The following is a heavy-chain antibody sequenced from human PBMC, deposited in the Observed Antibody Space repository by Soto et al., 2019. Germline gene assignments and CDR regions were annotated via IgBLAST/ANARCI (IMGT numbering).Heavy chain of an antibody. V-gene: IGHV4-59*01. D-gene: IGHD6-13*01. CDR3: ARDSGYRVDYDSNYMDV. CDR1: GGSIRSYY. J-gene: IGHJ6*03. Sequence: QVKLQESGPGLVKHSETLSLTCTVSGGSIRSYYCNWIRQTPGKGLEWIGSLFYSGSTDYNPSRTRRVTISEDTPKTQFSLKLNSVTAADSSVYDCARDSGYRVDYDSNYMDVWGQGTTVTVSS. CDR2: LFYSGST.